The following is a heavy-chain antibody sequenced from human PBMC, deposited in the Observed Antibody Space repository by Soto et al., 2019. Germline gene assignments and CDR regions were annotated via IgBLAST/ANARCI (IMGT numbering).Heavy chain of an antibody. Sequence: ASAKASSKTSGYNFVDYYLNWVRQAPGQGVEWMGRINPRNGDKKYAQKLQGRVTITTDTTITTTYLDLSALTSFDTAVYYCVRAPRARYAPWQCCDALDIWGQGTLVTVSS. V-gene: IGHV1-2*02. D-gene: IGHD5-12*01. J-gene: IGHJ3*02. CDR1: GYNFVDYY. CDR3: VRAPRARYAPWQCCDALDI. CDR2: INPRNGDK.